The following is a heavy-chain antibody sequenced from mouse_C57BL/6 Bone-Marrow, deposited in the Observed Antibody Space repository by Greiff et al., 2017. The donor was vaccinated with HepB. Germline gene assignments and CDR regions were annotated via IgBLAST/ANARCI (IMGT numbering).Heavy chain of an antibody. J-gene: IGHJ4*01. CDR3: ARDAGRLRAMDY. Sequence: EVQLVESGGGLVQSGRSLRLSCATSGFTFSDFYMEWVRQAPGKGLEWIAASRNKANDYTTEYSASVKGRFIVSRDTSQSILYLQMNTLRAEDTAIYYCARDAGRLRAMDYWGQGTSVTVSS. CDR2: SRNKANDYTT. CDR1: GFTFSDFY. D-gene: IGHD2-2*01. V-gene: IGHV7-1*01.